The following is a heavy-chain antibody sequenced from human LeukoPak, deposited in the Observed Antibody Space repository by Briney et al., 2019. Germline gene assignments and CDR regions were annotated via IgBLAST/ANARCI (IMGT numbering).Heavy chain of an antibody. V-gene: IGHV3-23*01. CDR2: ISGSGGST. Sequence: PRGSLRLSCAASGFTFSSYAMSWVRQAPGKGLEWVSAISGSGGSTYYADSVKGRFTISRDNSKNTLYLQMNSLRAEDTAVYYCAKDQIPGYQPLDVWGQGTAVTVSS. CDR3: AKDQIPGYQPLDV. D-gene: IGHD2-2*01. J-gene: IGHJ6*02. CDR1: GFTFSSYA.